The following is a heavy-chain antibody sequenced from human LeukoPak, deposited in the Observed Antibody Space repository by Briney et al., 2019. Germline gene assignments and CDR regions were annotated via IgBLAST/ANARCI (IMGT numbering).Heavy chain of an antibody. CDR1: GFTFSSYA. J-gene: IGHJ4*02. Sequence: GGSLRLSCVASGFTFSSYAMSWVRQAPGKGLEWVSAISCSGGSTYYADSLKGRSTISRDNSKNTLYLQMNSLRAEDTAVYYCAKDRATFMVRGVMDYWGQGTLVTVSS. V-gene: IGHV3-23*01. CDR2: ISCSGGST. CDR3: AKDRATFMVRGVMDY. D-gene: IGHD3-10*01.